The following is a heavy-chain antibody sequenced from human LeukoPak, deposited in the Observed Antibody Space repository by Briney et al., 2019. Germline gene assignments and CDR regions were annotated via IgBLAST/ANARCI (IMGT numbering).Heavy chain of an antibody. Sequence: PSETLSPTCTVSGGSISISGSYWGWIRQPPGKGLEWIGNVYYSGNPYYNPSLMSRVTISIDTSKNQFSLKLRSVTAADTAVYYCARERDYGDYWGQGTLVTVSS. CDR2: VYYSGNP. J-gene: IGHJ4*02. CDR1: GGSISISGSY. CDR3: ARERDYGDY. V-gene: IGHV4-39*07.